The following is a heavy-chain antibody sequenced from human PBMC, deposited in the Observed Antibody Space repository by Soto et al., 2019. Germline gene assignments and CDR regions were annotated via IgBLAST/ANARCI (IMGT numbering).Heavy chain of an antibody. J-gene: IGHJ4*02. CDR3: ARVRGYYGSGSLHY. D-gene: IGHD3-10*01. CDR1: GFTFSSYA. V-gene: IGHV3-30-3*01. Sequence: QVQLVESGGGVVQPGRSLRLSCAASGFTFSSYAMHWVRQAPGKGLEWVAVISYDGSNKYYADSVKGRFTISRDNSKNTLYLQMNSLRAEDTAVYYCARVRGYYGSGSLHYWGQGTLVTVSS. CDR2: ISYDGSNK.